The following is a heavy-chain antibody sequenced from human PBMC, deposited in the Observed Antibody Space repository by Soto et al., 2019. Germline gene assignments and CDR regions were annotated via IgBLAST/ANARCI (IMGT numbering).Heavy chain of an antibody. CDR2: ITSEGDRT. V-gene: IGHV3-64D*06. CDR3: EKGNQLLRYEFEG. Sequence: GGSLSLSCSVSGFTFSNYAMHWVRQAPGKGLEYVSGITSEGDRTWHADSVKDRFTISRDNSKNTLFLQMSSLRVEDTAIYFWEKGNQLLRYEFEGWRPGTLLTVAS. D-gene: IGHD2-15*01. J-gene: IGHJ1*01. CDR1: GFTFSNYA.